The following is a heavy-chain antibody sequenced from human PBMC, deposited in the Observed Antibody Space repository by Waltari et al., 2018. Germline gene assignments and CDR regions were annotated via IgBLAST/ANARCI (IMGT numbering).Heavy chain of an antibody. CDR3: ASTIFGGYGMDV. Sequence: QLQLQESGPGLVKPSQTLSLTCTVSGASIRSGNHYWTWRRQPAGKGLEWIGRIYTGGTTNYNPSLESRITISVDPSKNQFSLKLSSVTAADTAVYYCASTIFGGYGMDVWGQGTTVTVSS. CDR1: GASIRSGNHY. V-gene: IGHV4-61*02. D-gene: IGHD3-3*01. CDR2: IYTGGTT. J-gene: IGHJ6*02.